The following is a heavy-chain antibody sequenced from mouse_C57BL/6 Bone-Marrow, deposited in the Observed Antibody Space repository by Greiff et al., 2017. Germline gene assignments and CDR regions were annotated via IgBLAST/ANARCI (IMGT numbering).Heavy chain of an antibody. CDR1: GFSLTSYG. CDR2: IWRGGST. J-gene: IGHJ1*03. D-gene: IGHD1-1*01. Sequence: QVQLKESGPGLVQPSQSLSITCTVSGFSLTSYGVHWVRQAPETGLVWLGVIWRGGSTDYNAAFMSRLSITKDNSKIQVCFKMNSLQADDTAIYYCAKNYYHGDFDVWGTGTTVTVAS. V-gene: IGHV2-5*01. CDR3: AKNYYHGDFDV.